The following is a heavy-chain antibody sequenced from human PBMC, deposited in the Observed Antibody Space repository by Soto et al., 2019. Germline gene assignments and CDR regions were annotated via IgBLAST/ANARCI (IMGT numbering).Heavy chain of an antibody. Sequence: QVQLVQSGAEVKKPGASVKVSCKASGYTFSNYAISWVRQAPGQGLEWMGWISGYNGNTNYAEKLQGRVTITTDTSTSTASMELRSLRAGDPAVYYCARATIYSSGWGGGYWGQGTLVTVSS. CDR1: GYTFSNYA. CDR2: ISGYNGNT. D-gene: IGHD6-19*01. V-gene: IGHV1-18*01. CDR3: ARATIYSSGWGGGY. J-gene: IGHJ4*02.